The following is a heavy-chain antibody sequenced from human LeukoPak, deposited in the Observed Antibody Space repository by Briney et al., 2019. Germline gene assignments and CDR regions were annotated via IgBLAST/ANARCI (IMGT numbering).Heavy chain of an antibody. Sequence: GGSLRLSCSASGFTFSTSAMHWVRQAPGKGLEYVSAISSNGGSTYYADSVKGRFALSRDTSKNTLYLEMNSLRAEDTAVYYCARQSCLYSSGCFLDDWGQGTLVTVSS. J-gene: IGHJ4*02. CDR3: ARQSCLYSSGCFLDD. CDR2: ISSNGGST. CDR1: GFTFSTSA. V-gene: IGHV3-64*04. D-gene: IGHD3-22*01.